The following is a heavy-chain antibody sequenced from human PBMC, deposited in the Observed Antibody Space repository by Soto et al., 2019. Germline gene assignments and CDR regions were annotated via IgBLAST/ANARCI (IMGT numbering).Heavy chain of an antibody. CDR3: ARDRQIFDYFASGSGGTDV. CDR1: GVSISSGGFY. D-gene: IGHD3-10*01. V-gene: IGHV4-31*03. J-gene: IGHJ6*02. CDR2: IHYTERA. Sequence: PSETLSLTCTVSGVSISSGGFYWNWIRQRPGKGLEWMGYIHYTERAYYNPSLKSRITISVDTSNNQFSLKLNSVTAADTGVYYCARDRQIFDYFASGSGGTDVWGQGTTVTVSS.